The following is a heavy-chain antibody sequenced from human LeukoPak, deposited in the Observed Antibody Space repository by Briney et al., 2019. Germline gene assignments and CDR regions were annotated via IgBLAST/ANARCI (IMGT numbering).Heavy chain of an antibody. D-gene: IGHD6-13*01. Sequence: GGSLRLSCAASGFTFSSYAMHWVRRAPGKGLEWEAVISYDGSNKYYADSVKGRFTISRDNSKNTLYLQMNSLRAEDTAVYYCARASPIAAAGTYYYYYGMDVWGQGTTVTVSS. CDR1: GFTFSSYA. J-gene: IGHJ6*02. CDR3: ARASPIAAAGTYYYYYGMDV. CDR2: ISYDGSNK. V-gene: IGHV3-30*04.